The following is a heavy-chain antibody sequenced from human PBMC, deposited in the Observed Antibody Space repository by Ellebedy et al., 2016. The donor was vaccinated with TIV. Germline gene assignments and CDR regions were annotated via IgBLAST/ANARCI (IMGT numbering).Heavy chain of an antibody. V-gene: IGHV3-30*04. CDR1: EFTFSNYA. J-gene: IGHJ4*02. Sequence: PGGSLRLSCAASEFTFSNYAIQWVRQAPGKGLDWVAVISSDGGLTYYSGSVRGRFTISRDNSKNTLFLQMNSLRAEDTAVYFCAREGYSGGSLGDLDYWGQGTLVTVSS. CDR2: ISSDGGLT. CDR3: AREGYSGGSLGDLDY. D-gene: IGHD5-12*01.